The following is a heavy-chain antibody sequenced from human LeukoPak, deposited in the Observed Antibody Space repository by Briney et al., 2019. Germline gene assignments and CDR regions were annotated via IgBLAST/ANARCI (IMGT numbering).Heavy chain of an antibody. V-gene: IGHV4-61*01. D-gene: IGHD3-22*01. CDR2: IYYSGST. CDR3: TRGSIAYYYMDV. Sequence: SETLSLTCTVSGYSISSGYYWSWIRQPPGKGLERIGNIYYSGSTNYNPSLKSRVTISVDTSKNQFSLKLSSVTAADTAVYYCTRGSIAYYYMDVWGKGTTVTISS. J-gene: IGHJ6*03. CDR1: GYSISSGYY.